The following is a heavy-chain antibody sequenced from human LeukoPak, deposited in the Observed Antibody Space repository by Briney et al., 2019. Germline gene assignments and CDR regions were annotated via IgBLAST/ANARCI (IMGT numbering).Heavy chain of an antibody. Sequence: SETLSLTCTVSGGSISSGDYYWSWIRQPPGTGLEWIGYIYYSGSTYYNPSLKSRVTISVDTSKNQFSLKLSSVTAADTAVYYCARVDSSSWSKGAPAFDIWGQGTMVTVSS. D-gene: IGHD6-13*01. V-gene: IGHV4-30-4*01. CDR1: GGSISSGDYY. CDR2: IYYSGST. J-gene: IGHJ3*02. CDR3: ARVDSSSWSKGAPAFDI.